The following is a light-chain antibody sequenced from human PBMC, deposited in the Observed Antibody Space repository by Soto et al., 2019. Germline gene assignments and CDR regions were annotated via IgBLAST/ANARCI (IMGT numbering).Light chain of an antibody. J-gene: IGKJ5*01. V-gene: IGKV1-33*01. CDR3: QQYDNVFT. Sequence: DIQMTQSPSSLSASVGDRVTITRRASQGISTYLNWYQQKPGKAPKLLIYGASNLETGVPSRFSGSGSGTDFTFTISSLQPEDIATYFCQQYDNVFTFGQGTRLEIK. CDR2: GAS. CDR1: QGISTY.